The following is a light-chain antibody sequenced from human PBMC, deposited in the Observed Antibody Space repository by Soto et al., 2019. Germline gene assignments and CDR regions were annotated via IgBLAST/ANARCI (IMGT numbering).Light chain of an antibody. J-gene: IGKJ4*01. V-gene: IGKV1-33*01. Sequence: DIQMTQSPSSLSASVGDRVTITCQASQDIKNYLNWYQQKPGKAPKVLIYEASSLATGVPSRFRGGGSETHFTFTSSSLQPEDFATYYCQHYVNLPLTFGGGTKVEVK. CDR3: QHYVNLPLT. CDR1: QDIKNY. CDR2: EAS.